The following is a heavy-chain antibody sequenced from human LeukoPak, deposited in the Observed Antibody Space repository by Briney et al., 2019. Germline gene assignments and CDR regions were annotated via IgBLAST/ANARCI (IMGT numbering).Heavy chain of an antibody. J-gene: IGHJ4*02. Sequence: ASVKVSCKASGYSFTNYDINWVRQATGQGLEWMGWMNPNSGITAYAQKFQGRVTITRNTSISTAYMELSSLRSEDTAVYYCAREDFYDSRSNDYWGQGTLVTVSS. V-gene: IGHV1-8*03. CDR3: AREDFYDSRSNDY. D-gene: IGHD3-22*01. CDR2: MNPNSGIT. CDR1: GYSFTNYD.